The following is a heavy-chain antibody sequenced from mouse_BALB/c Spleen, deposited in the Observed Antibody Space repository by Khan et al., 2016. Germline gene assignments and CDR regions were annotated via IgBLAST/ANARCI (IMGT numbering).Heavy chain of an antibody. CDR2: IYPGNVNT. Sequence: QVQLQQSGPELVKPGASVRISCKASGYTFTSYYIHWVKQRPGQGLEWIGWIYPGNVNTKYNEKFKGKATLTADKSSSTAYMQLSSLTSEDSSLYFCARGGLRRGYYFDYWGQGTTLTVSS. CDR3: ARGGLRRGYYFDY. J-gene: IGHJ2*01. V-gene: IGHV1S56*01. CDR1: GYTFTSYY. D-gene: IGHD2-4*01.